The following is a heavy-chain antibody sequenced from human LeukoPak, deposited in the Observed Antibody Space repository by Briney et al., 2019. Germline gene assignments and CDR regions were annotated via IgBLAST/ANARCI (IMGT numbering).Heavy chain of an antibody. CDR1: GFTFDDYG. Sequence: RTGGSLRLSCAASGFTFDDYGMSWVRQAPGKGLEWVSGINWNGGSTGYADSVKGRFTISRDNAKNSLYLQMNSLRAEDTAVYYCARLLYDFWSGYYFDYWGQGTLVTVSS. J-gene: IGHJ4*02. CDR2: INWNGGST. V-gene: IGHV3-20*04. D-gene: IGHD3-3*01. CDR3: ARLLYDFWSGYYFDY.